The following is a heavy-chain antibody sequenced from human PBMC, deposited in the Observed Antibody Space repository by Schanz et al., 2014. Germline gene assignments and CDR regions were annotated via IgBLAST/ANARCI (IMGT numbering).Heavy chain of an antibody. V-gene: IGHV3-21*01. D-gene: IGHD5-18*01. CDR1: GFSFSDHA. CDR3: AIVALPGYSSVRDAFDI. Sequence: EVQLVESGGGLVQPGGSLRLSCAASGFSFSDHAMDWVRQAPGKGLEWLSSISYGTSYIYYAESVKGRFTISRDNAKNSLYLQMNGLRAEDTAVYYCAIVALPGYSSVRDAFDIWGQGTMVTVSS. J-gene: IGHJ3*02. CDR2: ISYGTSYI.